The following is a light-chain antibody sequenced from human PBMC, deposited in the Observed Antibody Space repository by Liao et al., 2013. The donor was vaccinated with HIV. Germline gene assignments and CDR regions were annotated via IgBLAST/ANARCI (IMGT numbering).Light chain of an antibody. CDR3: QVWDRGPAL. J-gene: IGLJ2*01. CDR2: QDS. Sequence: SYVLTQPPSVSAALGKTAKITCGGNNIGIKNVHWYQQRPGQAPVLVIYQDSKRPSGIPGRFSGSSSGNTGTLTISGTQPMDEGDYYCQVWDRGPALFGGGTKLTVL. V-gene: IGLV3-21*01. CDR1: NIGIKN.